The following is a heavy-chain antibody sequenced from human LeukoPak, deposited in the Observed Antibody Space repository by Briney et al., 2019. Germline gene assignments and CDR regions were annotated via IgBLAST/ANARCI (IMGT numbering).Heavy chain of an antibody. CDR1: GGSISSSGYY. V-gene: IGHV3-7*01. J-gene: IGHJ3*02. CDR3: ASLGYSYADDAFDI. Sequence: PSETLSLTCTVSGGSISSSGYYWGWIRQPPGKGLEWVANMNQDGSEIHYLDSVKGRFTISRDNAKNSLHLQMNSLRDEDTAVYYCASLGYSYADDAFDIWGQETMVTVSS. CDR2: MNQDGSEI. D-gene: IGHD5-18*01.